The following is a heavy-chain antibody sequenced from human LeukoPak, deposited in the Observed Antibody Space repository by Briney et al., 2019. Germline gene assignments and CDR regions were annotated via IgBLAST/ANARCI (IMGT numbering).Heavy chain of an antibody. CDR3: ARELDYGGNPLYGMDV. J-gene: IGHJ6*02. CDR1: GFTFSSYS. V-gene: IGHV3-21*01. Sequence: GGSLRLSCAASGFTFSSYSMNWVRQAPGKGLEWVSSISSSSSYIYYADSVKGRFTISRDNAKNSLYLQMDSLRAEDTAVYYCARELDYGGNPLYGMDVWGQGTTVTVSS. CDR2: ISSSSSYI. D-gene: IGHD4-23*01.